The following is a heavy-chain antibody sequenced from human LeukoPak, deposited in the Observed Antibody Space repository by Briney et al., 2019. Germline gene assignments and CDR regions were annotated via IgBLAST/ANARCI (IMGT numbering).Heavy chain of an antibody. CDR1: GGSMRSYY. J-gene: IGHJ5*01. CDR3: AGRSTSWSGGVGFDS. D-gene: IGHD2-2*01. CDR2: IYHTGST. Sequence: SETLSLTCTVSGGSMRSYYWNWIRQPPGRGLEWIGYIYHTGSTNYNPSLKNRVTISVDTSKNQFSLKLSSVTAADTAVYYCAGRSTSWSGGVGFDSWGQGTLVTVSS. V-gene: IGHV4-59*08.